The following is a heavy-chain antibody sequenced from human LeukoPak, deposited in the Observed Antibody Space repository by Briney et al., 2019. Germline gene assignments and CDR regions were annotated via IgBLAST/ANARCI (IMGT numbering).Heavy chain of an antibody. Sequence: PGGSLRLSCAASGFTFSDHYMSWIRQAPGKGLEWVSYISSSGFTIYYADSVKGRFTISRDNAKNSLYLQMNSLRAEDTAVYYCARVHRDGYNLRGYFDSWGQGTLVTVSS. CDR1: GFTFSDHY. J-gene: IGHJ4*02. CDR3: ARVHRDGYNLRGYFDS. V-gene: IGHV3-11*04. CDR2: ISSSGFTI. D-gene: IGHD5-24*01.